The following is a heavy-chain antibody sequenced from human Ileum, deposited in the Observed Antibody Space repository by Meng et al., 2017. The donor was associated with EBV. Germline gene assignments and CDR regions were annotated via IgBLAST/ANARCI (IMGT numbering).Heavy chain of an antibody. D-gene: IGHD2-2*01. Sequence: EVSRLESGGALVPPGWSLGPSCADSGFNFNIYALNWGRQAPGRGLGWVSGITASGGTSYYADSVKGRFSISRDNSANTVYLQMNSLRAEDTAVYFCSNLPYTYWGQGTLVTVSS. CDR1: GFNFNIYA. CDR2: ITASGGTS. V-gene: IGHV3-23*01. J-gene: IGHJ4*02. CDR3: SNLPYTY.